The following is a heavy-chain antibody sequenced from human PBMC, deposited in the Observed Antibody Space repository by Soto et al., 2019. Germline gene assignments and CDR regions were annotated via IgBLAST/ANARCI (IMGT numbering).Heavy chain of an antibody. J-gene: IGHJ4*02. CDR2: ISGGGDTT. V-gene: IGHV3-23*01. Sequence: EVQLLESGGGLVQPGGSLRLSCAASGFTFNNYAMTWIRQAPGKGLEWVSAISGGGDTTSYADSVKGRFTVSRDGCKTTLYLQMSRLRAEDTAPYYCAKGRGGSGSLTPRVDFLRQVTLGTVSS. CDR3: AKGRGGSGSLTPRVDF. CDR1: GFTFNNYA. D-gene: IGHD3-10*01.